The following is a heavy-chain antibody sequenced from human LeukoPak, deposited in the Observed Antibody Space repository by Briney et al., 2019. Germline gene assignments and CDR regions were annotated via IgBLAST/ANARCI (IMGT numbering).Heavy chain of an antibody. V-gene: IGHV3-21*01. D-gene: IGHD3-16*02. CDR1: GFTFSSYS. Sequence: GGSLRLSCAASGFTFSSYSMNWVRQAPGKGLEWVSSISSSSSYIYYADSVKGRFTISRDNAKNSLYLQMNSLRAEDTAVYYCARADLPLGDYVWGSYRYNKLYYYYGMDVWGQGTTVTVSS. J-gene: IGHJ6*02. CDR2: ISSSSSYI. CDR3: ARADLPLGDYVWGSYRYNKLYYYYGMDV.